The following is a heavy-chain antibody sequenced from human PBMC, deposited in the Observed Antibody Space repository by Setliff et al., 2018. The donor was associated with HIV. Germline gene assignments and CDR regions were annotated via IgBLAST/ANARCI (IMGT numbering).Heavy chain of an antibody. Sequence: ASVKVSCKASGYTFTSYAIHWVRQAPGQGLEWMGWLSAYIGDTKYAQRFQGRVTMTKDPSTPTAYMELSSLRSEDTAVYYCARGQASNDYGVSFWGQGTMVTVSS. CDR3: ARGQASNDYGVSF. CDR1: GYTFTSYA. D-gene: IGHD4-17*01. V-gene: IGHV1-18*01. J-gene: IGHJ3*01. CDR2: LSAYIGDT.